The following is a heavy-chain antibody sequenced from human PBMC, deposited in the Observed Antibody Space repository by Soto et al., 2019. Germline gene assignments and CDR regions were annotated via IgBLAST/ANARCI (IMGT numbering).Heavy chain of an antibody. Sequence: ASVKVSCKASGYTFTSYAMHWVRQAPGQRLEWMGWINAGNGNTKYSQKFQGRVTITRDTSASTAYMELSSLRSEDTAVYYCARGVTAAGSYYFDYWGQGTLVTVSS. D-gene: IGHD6-13*01. CDR1: GYTFTSYA. CDR2: INAGNGNT. J-gene: IGHJ4*02. V-gene: IGHV1-3*01. CDR3: ARGVTAAGSYYFDY.